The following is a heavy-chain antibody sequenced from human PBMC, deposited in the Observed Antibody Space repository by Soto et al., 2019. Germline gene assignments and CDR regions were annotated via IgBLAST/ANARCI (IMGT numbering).Heavy chain of an antibody. J-gene: IGHJ4*02. CDR1: GYIFTSYA. CDR2: INAGKGNT. CDR3: ARSEVIPEGCDY. V-gene: IGHV1-3*01. Sequence: QVQLVQSGAEVKKPGASVKVSCKASGYIFTSYALHWVRQAPGQRLEWMGWINAGKGNTKYSLQFQGRVAITRDTSASVAYMELSSLASEGTAMYYCARSEVIPEGCDYWGQGTLVTVSS. D-gene: IGHD3-16*02.